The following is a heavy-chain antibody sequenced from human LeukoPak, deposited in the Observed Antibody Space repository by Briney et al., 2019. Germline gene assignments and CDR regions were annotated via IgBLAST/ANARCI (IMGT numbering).Heavy chain of an antibody. V-gene: IGHV3-73*01. CDR2: IRSKTNRYAT. D-gene: IGHD6-13*01. CDR3: TGRQSLGSTTYWYFDL. CDR1: GLTFSDSA. J-gene: IGHJ2*01. Sequence: GGSLRLSCAASGLTFSDSAMHWVRQASGKGLEWVGRIRSKTNRYATAYAASVKGRFTISRDDSKNTAYLQMNSLQTEDTAVYYCTGRQSLGSTTYWYFDLWGRGTQVTVSS.